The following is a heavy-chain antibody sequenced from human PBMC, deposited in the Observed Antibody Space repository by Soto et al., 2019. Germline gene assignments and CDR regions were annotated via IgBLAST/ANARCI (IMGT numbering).Heavy chain of an antibody. Sequence: QVQLQESGPGLVKPSETLSLTCTVSGGSISSYYWSWIRQPAGKGLEWLGRIYTSGSTNYNPSLKSRVTISVDTSKNQFSLHLSSVTAADTAVYYCAREITMVRVVITPLLDYWGQGTLVTVSS. D-gene: IGHD3-10*01. CDR2: IYTSGST. J-gene: IGHJ4*02. CDR1: GGSISSYY. V-gene: IGHV4-4*07. CDR3: AREITMVRVVITPLLDY.